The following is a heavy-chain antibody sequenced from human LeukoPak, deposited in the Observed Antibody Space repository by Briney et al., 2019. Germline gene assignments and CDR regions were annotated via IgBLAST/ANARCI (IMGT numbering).Heavy chain of an antibody. CDR2: ISAGGTT. CDR1: GFTFSSYA. V-gene: IGHV3-66*01. D-gene: IGHD1-1*01. Sequence: GGSLRLSCAASGFTFSSYAMIWVRQAPGKGLEWVSFISAGGTTNYADSVTGRFTISRDDSKNTLYLQMNSLRVEDTAVYYCARGHNWNDRAFDIWGQGTLVTVSS. J-gene: IGHJ3*02. CDR3: ARGHNWNDRAFDI.